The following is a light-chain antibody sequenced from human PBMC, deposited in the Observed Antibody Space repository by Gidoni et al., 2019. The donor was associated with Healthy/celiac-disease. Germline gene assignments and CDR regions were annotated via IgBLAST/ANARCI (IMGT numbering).Light chain of an antibody. J-gene: IGLJ1*01. Sequence: QSPLTQPASVSVSPGQSITISCTGTSSDVGSYNLVSWYQQHPGKAPKLMIDEGSKRPSGVSNRFSGSKSGNTASLTISGLQAEDEADYYCCSYAGSSTLFGTGTKVTVL. V-gene: IGLV2-23*03. CDR1: SSDVGSYNL. CDR2: EGS. CDR3: CSYAGSSTL.